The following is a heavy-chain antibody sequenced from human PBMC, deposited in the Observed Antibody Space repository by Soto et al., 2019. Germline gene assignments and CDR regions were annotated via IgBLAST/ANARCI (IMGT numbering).Heavy chain of an antibody. J-gene: IGHJ4*02. CDR1: GYTFTSYD. CDR2: MNPNSGNT. D-gene: IGHD2-15*01. CDR3: ARERSGYFAY. Sequence: QVHLVQSGAEVKKPGASVKVSCKASGYTFTSYDINWVRQATGQGLERMGWMNPNSGNTGYAQKFQGRVTMTRNTSISTAYMALSSLRSAATAVYYCARERSGYFAYWGQGTLVTVSS. V-gene: IGHV1-8*01.